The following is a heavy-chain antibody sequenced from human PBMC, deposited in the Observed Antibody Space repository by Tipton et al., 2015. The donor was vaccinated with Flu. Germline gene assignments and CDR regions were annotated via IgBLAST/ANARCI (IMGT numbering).Heavy chain of an antibody. D-gene: IGHD1-7*01. J-gene: IGHJ4*02. CDR3: ARGRGELRTGVDY. CDR2: ISYDGSNK. CDR1: GFTFSSYA. Sequence: SLRLYCAASGFTFSSYAMHWVRQAPGKGLEWVAVISYDGSNKYYADSVKGRFIISRDNSKNTLYLQMNSLRAEDTAVYYCARGRGELRTGVDYWGQGTLVTVSS. V-gene: IGHV3-30*01.